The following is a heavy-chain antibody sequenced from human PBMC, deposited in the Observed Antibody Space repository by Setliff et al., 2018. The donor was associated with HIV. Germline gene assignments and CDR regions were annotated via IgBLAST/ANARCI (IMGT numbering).Heavy chain of an antibody. CDR3: ARSVIGYYYYGMDV. CDR2: ISYDGSNK. V-gene: IGHV3-30*01. Sequence: GGSLRLSCAASGFTFSSYAMHWVRQAPGKGLEWVAVISYDGSNKYYADSVKGRFTISGDNSKNTLYLQMNSLRAEDTAVYYCARSVIGYYYYGMDVWGQGTTVTVSS. J-gene: IGHJ6*02. CDR1: GFTFSSYA. D-gene: IGHD3-10*01.